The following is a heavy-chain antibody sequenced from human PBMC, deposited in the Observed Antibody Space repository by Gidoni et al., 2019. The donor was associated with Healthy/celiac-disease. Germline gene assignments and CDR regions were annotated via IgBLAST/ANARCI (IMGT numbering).Heavy chain of an antibody. D-gene: IGHD6-19*01. CDR2: IYYSGST. J-gene: IGHJ4*02. Sequence: QLQLQESGPGLVKPSETLSLTCTVSGGSISSSSYYWGWIRQPPGKGLEWIGSIYYSGSTYYNPSLKSRVTISVETSKNQFSLKLSSVTAADTAVYYCARQVAGAYFDYWGQGTLVTVSS. CDR1: GGSISSSSYY. CDR3: ARQVAGAYFDY. V-gene: IGHV4-39*01.